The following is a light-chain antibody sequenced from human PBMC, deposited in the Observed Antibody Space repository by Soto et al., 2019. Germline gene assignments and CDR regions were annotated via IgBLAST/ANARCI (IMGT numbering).Light chain of an antibody. J-gene: IGKJ1*01. CDR2: AAS. CDR3: QQSYSTLWT. CDR1: QSISSD. Sequence: DIQMTQSPSSLSASVGDRVSITCRASQSISSDLNWYHQRPGKAPKLLIYAASSLQSGVPSRFSGSGSGTDFTLTISSLQPEDFAIYYCQQSYSTLWTFGQGTKVDVK. V-gene: IGKV1-39*01.